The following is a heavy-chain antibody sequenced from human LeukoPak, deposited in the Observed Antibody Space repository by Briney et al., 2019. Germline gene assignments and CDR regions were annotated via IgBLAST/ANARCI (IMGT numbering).Heavy chain of an antibody. CDR2: MYYDGST. D-gene: IGHD1-26*01. CDR1: GGSIYSTTFY. CDR3: ARRSDSGSDDGEDYFDY. J-gene: IGHJ4*02. Sequence: PSETLSLTCTVSGGSIYSTTFYWGWIRQPPGKGLERIGSMYYDGSTYHNPSLKSRVTISVDTSNNQFSLKLTSVTAADTAVYFCARRSDSGSDDGEDYFDYWGQGTLVTVSS. V-gene: IGHV4-39*01.